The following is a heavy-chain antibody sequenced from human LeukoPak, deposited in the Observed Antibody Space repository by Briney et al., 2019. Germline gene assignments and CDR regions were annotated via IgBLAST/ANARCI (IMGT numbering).Heavy chain of an antibody. CDR3: ARLGFSNSGSYLAPSDY. V-gene: IGHV4-59*08. CDR2: IYYSGST. J-gene: IGHJ4*02. CDR1: GGSINSYY. Sequence: SETLSLTCTVSGGSINSYYWSWIRQPPGKGLEWIGYIYYSGSTNYNPSLKSRVTISVDTSKNQFSLKLSSVTAADTAVYYCARLGFSNSGSYLAPSDYWGQGTLVTVSS. D-gene: IGHD1-26*01.